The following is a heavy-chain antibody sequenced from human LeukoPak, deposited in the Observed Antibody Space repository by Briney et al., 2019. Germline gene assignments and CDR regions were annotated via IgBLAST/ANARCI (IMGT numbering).Heavy chain of an antibody. Sequence: PGGSLRLSCAASGFTFSSYAMSWVRQAPGKGLEWVSAISGSGGSTYYADSVKGRFTISRDNSKNTLYLQMNSLRAEDTAVYYCAKEGYDILTGEQRFDPWGQGTLVTVSS. J-gene: IGHJ5*02. CDR3: AKEGYDILTGEQRFDP. CDR2: ISGSGGST. CDR1: GFTFSSYA. D-gene: IGHD3-9*01. V-gene: IGHV3-23*01.